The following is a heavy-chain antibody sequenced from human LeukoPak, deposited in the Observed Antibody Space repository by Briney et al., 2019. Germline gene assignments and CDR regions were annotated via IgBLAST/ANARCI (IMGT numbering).Heavy chain of an antibody. D-gene: IGHD4/OR15-4a*01. CDR3: AKIGANVGF. J-gene: IGHJ4*02. CDR1: AFTFSSYS. V-gene: IGHV3-23*01. CDR2: INGGGGST. Sequence: GGSLRLSCAASAFTFSSYSMNWVRQAPGKGLDWVSSINGGGGSTYYADSVKGRFTISRDNSKNTLYLQMNSLRAEDTAVYYCAKIGANVGFWGQGTLVTVSS.